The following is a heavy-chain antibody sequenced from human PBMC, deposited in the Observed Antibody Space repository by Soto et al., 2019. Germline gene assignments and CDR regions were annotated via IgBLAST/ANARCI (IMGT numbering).Heavy chain of an antibody. Sequence: PSETLSLTCAVYGGSFSGYYWSWIRQPPGKGLEWIGEINHSGSTNYNPSLKSRVTISVDTSKNQFSLELSSVTAADTAVYYCARSHWNQLASWGQGTLVPVSS. CDR1: GGSFSGYY. CDR3: ARSHWNQLAS. D-gene: IGHD1-1*01. V-gene: IGHV4-34*01. J-gene: IGHJ5*02. CDR2: INHSGST.